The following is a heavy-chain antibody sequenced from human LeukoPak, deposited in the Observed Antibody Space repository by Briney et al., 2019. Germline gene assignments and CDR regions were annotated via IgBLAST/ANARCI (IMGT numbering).Heavy chain of an antibody. D-gene: IGHD2-15*01. V-gene: IGHV3-23*01. CDR3: AKIRDIVVVVAATPLNDY. CDR2: ISDSGGST. Sequence: GGSLRLSCAASGFTFSSYAMSWVRQAPGKGLEWVSAISDSGGSTYYADSVKGRFTISRDNSKNTLYLQMNSLRAEDTAVYYCAKIRDIVVVVAATPLNDYWGQGTLVTVSS. J-gene: IGHJ4*02. CDR1: GFTFSSYA.